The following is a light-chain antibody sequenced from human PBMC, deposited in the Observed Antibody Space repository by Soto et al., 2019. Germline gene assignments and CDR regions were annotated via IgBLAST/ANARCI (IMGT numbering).Light chain of an antibody. V-gene: IGKV3-20*01. CDR2: GAS. CDR3: QQYGSSPTWT. CDR1: QSVSSSY. Sequence: EIVLTQSPATLSVSLGDSATLSCRASQSVSSSYLAWYQQKPGQAPRLLIYGASSRATGIPDRFSGSGSGTDFTLTISRLEPEDFAVYYCQQYGSSPTWTFGQGTKVEIK. J-gene: IGKJ1*01.